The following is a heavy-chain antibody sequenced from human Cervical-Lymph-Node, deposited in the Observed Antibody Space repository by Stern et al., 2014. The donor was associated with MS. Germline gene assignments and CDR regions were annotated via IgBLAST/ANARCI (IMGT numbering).Heavy chain of an antibody. CDR3: ARKADWGDYFDY. CDR1: GDSIRRYY. CDR2: SFYSGSS. V-gene: IGHV4-59*08. J-gene: IGHJ4*02. Sequence: VQLVESGPGLLKPSETLSLTCTVSGDSIRRYYWTWIRQPPGKTLEWIGYSFYSGSSDYNPSLKSRVPMSVDTSNKHFSLKLSSVTAADTAVYYCARKADWGDYFDYWGQGTLVTVSS. D-gene: IGHD7-27*01.